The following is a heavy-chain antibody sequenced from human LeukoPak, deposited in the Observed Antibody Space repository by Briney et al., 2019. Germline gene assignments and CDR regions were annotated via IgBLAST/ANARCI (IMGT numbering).Heavy chain of an antibody. CDR3: AREGSPGYMDV. Sequence: GGSLRLSCAASGFTFDDYAMHWVRQAPGKGLEWVSGISWNSGSIGYADSVKGRFTISRDNAKNSLYLQMNSLRAEDTAVYYCAREGSPGYMDVWGKGTTVTVSS. CDR2: ISWNSGSI. V-gene: IGHV3-9*01. CDR1: GFTFDDYA. J-gene: IGHJ6*03.